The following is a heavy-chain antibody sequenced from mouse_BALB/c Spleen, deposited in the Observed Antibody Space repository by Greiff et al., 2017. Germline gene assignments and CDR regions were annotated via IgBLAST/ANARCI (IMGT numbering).Heavy chain of an antibody. V-gene: IGHV3-2*02. CDR3: ATDDTTGFAY. CDR1: GYSITSDYA. CDR2: ISYSGST. D-gene: IGHD2-12*01. Sequence: DVKLQESGPGLVKPSQSLSLTCTVTGYSITSDYAWNWIRQFPGNKLEWMGYISYSGSTSYNPSLKSRISITRDTSKNQFFLQLNSVTTEDTATYYCATDDTTGFAYWGQGTLVTVSA. J-gene: IGHJ3*01.